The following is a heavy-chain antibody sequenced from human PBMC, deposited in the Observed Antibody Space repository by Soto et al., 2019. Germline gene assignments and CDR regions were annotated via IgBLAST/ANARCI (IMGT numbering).Heavy chain of an antibody. CDR1: GDSFDTYV. D-gene: IGHD1-26*01. V-gene: IGHV3-23*01. CDR3: TKSQSGSYFAALDI. CDR2: VTGSGVTT. Sequence: GGSLRLSCVVSGDSFDTYVINWVRQAPGKGLEWVSAVTGSGVTTSYAESIKGRFTISRDNSKNTVFLQMNSLTAEDTALYYCTKSQSGSYFAALDIWGQGTMVTV. J-gene: IGHJ3*02.